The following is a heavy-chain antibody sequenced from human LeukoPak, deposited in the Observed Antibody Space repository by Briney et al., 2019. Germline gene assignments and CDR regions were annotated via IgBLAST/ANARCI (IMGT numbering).Heavy chain of an antibody. V-gene: IGHV1-8*02. CDR3: ARDMAAAGTAFWFDP. D-gene: IGHD6-13*01. CDR1: GYTFTSYD. J-gene: IGHJ5*02. CDR2: MNPNSGNT. Sequence: ASVKVSCKASGYTFTSYDINWVRQATGQGLEWMGWMNPNSGNTGYAQKFQGRVTMTRDTSISTAYMELSRLRSDDTAVYYCARDMAAAGTAFWFDPWGQGTLVTVSS.